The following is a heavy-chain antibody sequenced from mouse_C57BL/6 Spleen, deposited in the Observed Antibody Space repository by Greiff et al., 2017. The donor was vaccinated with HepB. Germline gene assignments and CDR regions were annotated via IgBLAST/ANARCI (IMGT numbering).Heavy chain of an antibody. V-gene: IGHV1-15*01. J-gene: IGHJ4*01. CDR2: IDPETGGT. Sequence: QVQLQQSGAELVRPGASVTLSCKASGYTFTVYEMHWVKQTPVHGLEWIGAIDPETGGTAYNQKFKGKAILTADKSSSTAYMELRSLTSEDSAVYCCTRRLTGTGNAMDDWGQGTSVTVSS. D-gene: IGHD4-1*01. CDR3: TRRLTGTGNAMDD. CDR1: GYTFTVYE.